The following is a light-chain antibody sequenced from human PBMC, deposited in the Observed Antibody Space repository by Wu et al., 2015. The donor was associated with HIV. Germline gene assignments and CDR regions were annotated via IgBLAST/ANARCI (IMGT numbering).Light chain of an antibody. V-gene: IGKV3-20*01. CDR3: QQYGTSSIT. CDR2: GAS. J-gene: IGKJ5*01. CDR1: HSVDRS. Sequence: VLTQSPVSLSLSPGEGATLSCRASHSVDRSLAWYQQRPGQSPRLLIYGASNRATGIPDRFSGSGSGTDFTLTISRLEPEDFAVYYCQQYGTSSITFGQGTRLEIK.